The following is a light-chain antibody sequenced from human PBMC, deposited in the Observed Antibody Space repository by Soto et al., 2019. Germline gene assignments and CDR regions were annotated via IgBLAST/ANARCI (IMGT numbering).Light chain of an antibody. J-gene: IGLJ1*01. CDR2: LNSDGTH. V-gene: IGLV4-69*01. CDR3: QTWDSDSHV. Sequence: QSVLTQSPSASASLGASVKLTCTVTGGHTTYAIAWHQQQPDKAPRYLMTLNSDGTHFDGDGIPDRFSGSSSGAERYLTISSLQPEDEADYYCQTWDSDSHVFGAGTKVTVL. CDR1: GGHTTYA.